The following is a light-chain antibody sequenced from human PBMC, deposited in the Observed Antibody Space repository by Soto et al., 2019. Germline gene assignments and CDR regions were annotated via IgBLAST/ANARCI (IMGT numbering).Light chain of an antibody. CDR2: GVS. CDR1: QSVSSGY. J-gene: IGKJ1*01. Sequence: EIVLTQSPGTLSLSPGERATLSCRASQSVSSGYLAWYQHKPGQAPRLLIYGVSSRATGIPDRFSGSGSGTDFTLTISRLEPEDFAVYYCQQYHSSLRTFGQGTKVEIK. CDR3: QQYHSSLRT. V-gene: IGKV3-20*01.